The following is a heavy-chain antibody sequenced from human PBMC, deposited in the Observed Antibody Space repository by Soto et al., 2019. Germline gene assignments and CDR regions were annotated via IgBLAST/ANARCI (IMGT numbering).Heavy chain of an antibody. D-gene: IGHD2-2*01. Sequence: EVQLVESGGGLVQPGRSLRLSCAASGFTFDDYAMHWVRQAPGKGLEWVSGISWNSGSIGYADSVKGRFTISRDNAKNSLYLQMNRLRAEDTALYYCAKDVEYQLLEGAFEIWGQGTMVTVSS. CDR2: ISWNSGSI. V-gene: IGHV3-9*01. J-gene: IGHJ3*02. CDR1: GFTFDDYA. CDR3: AKDVEYQLLEGAFEI.